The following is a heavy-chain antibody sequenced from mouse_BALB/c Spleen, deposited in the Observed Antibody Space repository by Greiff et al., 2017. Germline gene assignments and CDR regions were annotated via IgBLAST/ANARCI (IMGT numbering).Heavy chain of an antibody. CDR2: ISSGGST. CDR3: ARVLSYYGSSYGYFDV. D-gene: IGHD1-1*01. V-gene: IGHV5-6-5*01. Sequence: EVQGVESGGGLVKPGGSLKLSCAASGFTFSSYAMSWVRQTPEKRLEWVASISSGGSTYYPDSVKGRFTISRDNARNILYLQMSSLRSEDTAMYYCARVLSYYGSSYGYFDVWGAGTRSPSPQ. J-gene: IGHJ1*01. CDR1: GFTFSSYA.